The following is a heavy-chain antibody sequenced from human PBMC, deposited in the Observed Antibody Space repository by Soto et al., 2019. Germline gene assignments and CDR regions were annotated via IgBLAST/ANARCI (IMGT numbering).Heavy chain of an antibody. CDR1: GGSISSGGYY. CDR2: IYYSGTT. J-gene: IGHJ6*02. CDR3: ARDLRFRGFYGMDV. D-gene: IGHD3-10*01. Sequence: QVQLQESGPGLVKPSQTLSLTCTVSGGSISSGGYYWSWIRQHPGKGLEWIGYIYYSGTTYYNPSLKSRVTISVDTSKNQFSLKLSSVTAADTAVYYCARDLRFRGFYGMDVWGQGTTVTVSS. V-gene: IGHV4-31*03.